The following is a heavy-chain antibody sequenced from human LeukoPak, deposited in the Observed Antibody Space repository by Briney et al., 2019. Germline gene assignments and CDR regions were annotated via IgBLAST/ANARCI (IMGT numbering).Heavy chain of an antibody. V-gene: IGHV4-61*08. CDR3: ARSQNYYGSGDY. D-gene: IGHD3-10*01. Sequence: SETLSLTCTVSSCSVSNGDYYWSWLRQPPGKALEWIGYIYYTGSAYYNPSLGGRVTLSVDTSKNQFSVKLSSVTAADTAVYYCARSQNYYGSGDYWGQGTLVTVSS. J-gene: IGHJ4*02. CDR2: IYYTGSA. CDR1: SCSVSNGDYY.